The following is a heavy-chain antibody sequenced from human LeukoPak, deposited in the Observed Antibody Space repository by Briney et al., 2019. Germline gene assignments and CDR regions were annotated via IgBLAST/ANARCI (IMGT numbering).Heavy chain of an antibody. CDR1: GYSISSGYY. CDR3: ARRWSNGYKYGAYDF. J-gene: IGHJ3*01. Sequence: PSETLSLTCAVSGYSISSGYYWAWIRQPPGKGLEWIGNIYYSGTTLYNPSLKSRLTISVDTSKNQFSLKLSSVTAADTAVYYCARRWSNGYKYGAYDFWGQGTMVSVSS. V-gene: IGHV4-38-2*01. CDR2: IYYSGTT. D-gene: IGHD3-16*01.